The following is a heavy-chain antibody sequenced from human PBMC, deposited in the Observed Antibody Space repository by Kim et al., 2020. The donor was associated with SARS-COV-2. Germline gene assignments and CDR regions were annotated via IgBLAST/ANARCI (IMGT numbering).Heavy chain of an antibody. CDR3: ATVEGSGQQLVHSTLDY. CDR1: GYTLTELS. CDR2: FDPEDGET. V-gene: IGHV1-24*01. D-gene: IGHD6-13*01. Sequence: ASVKVSCKISGYTLTELSMHWVRQAPGKGLEWMGGFDPEDGETIYAQKFQGRVTRTEDTSTDTAYMELSSLRSEDTAVYYCATVEGSGQQLVHSTLDYWGQGTLVTVSS. J-gene: IGHJ4*02.